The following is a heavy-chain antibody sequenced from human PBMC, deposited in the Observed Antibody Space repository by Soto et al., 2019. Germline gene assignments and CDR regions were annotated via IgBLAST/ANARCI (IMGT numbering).Heavy chain of an antibody. D-gene: IGHD2-8*01. Sequence: QVQLVQSGAEVKKPGASVKVSCKASGYTFTSYGISWVRQAPGQGLEWMGWISAYNGNTNYALKLQGRVTMTTDTSTRTACMELRSLGSDDTAVYYCARDLRDIVLMVYANGIDYWGQGTLVTVSS. CDR2: ISAYNGNT. V-gene: IGHV1-18*04. CDR1: GYTFTSYG. J-gene: IGHJ4*02. CDR3: ARDLRDIVLMVYANGIDY.